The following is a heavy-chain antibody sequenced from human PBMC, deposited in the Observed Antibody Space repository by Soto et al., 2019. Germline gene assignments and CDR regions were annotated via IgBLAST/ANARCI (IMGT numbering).Heavy chain of an antibody. V-gene: IGHV4-34*01. CDR2: INHSGRT. J-gene: IGHJ4*02. CDR3: ARVGSSSWIDY. D-gene: IGHD6-13*01. CDR1: VGSFSGYS. Sequence: QVQLQQWGAGPLKPSETLSHTCAVYVGSFSGYSWSWISQPPRKGLEWIGEINHSGRTNYNPSLKSRVTISVDTSKNQFSRKLSSVTAADRAVYYCARVGSSSWIDYWGQGTLVTFSS.